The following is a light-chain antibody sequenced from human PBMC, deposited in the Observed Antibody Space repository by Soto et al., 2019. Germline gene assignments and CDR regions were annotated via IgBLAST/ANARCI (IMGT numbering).Light chain of an antibody. Sequence: SALTQPASVSGPPGQSITISCTGTSSDVGGYNYVSWYQHHPGKAPKLIIYDVTNRPSGVSNPFSGSKSGNTASLTISGLQPEDEADYYCSSYTTSNTRQIVFGTGTKVTVL. V-gene: IGLV2-14*03. J-gene: IGLJ1*01. CDR1: SSDVGGYNY. CDR3: SSYTTSNTRQIV. CDR2: DVT.